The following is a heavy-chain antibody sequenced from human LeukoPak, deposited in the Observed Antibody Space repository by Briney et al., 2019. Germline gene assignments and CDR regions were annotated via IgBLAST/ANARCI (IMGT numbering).Heavy chain of an antibody. CDR2: TYYRSKWSN. V-gene: IGHV6-1*01. CDR1: GDSVSANSVG. J-gene: IGHJ6*02. CDR3: ARSRNYAMDV. Sequence: SQTLSLTCVISGDSVSANSVGWHWIRQSPSRGLEWLGKTYYRSKWSNGYALSVKSRITINPDTSKNQFSLQLNSVTPEDTAVYYCARSRNYAMDVWGQGTTVTVSS.